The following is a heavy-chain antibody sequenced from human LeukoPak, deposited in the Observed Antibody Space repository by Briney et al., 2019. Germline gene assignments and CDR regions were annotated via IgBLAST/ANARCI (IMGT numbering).Heavy chain of an antibody. J-gene: IGHJ2*01. V-gene: IGHV3-74*01. D-gene: IGHD3-10*01. CDR3: ARVGMGSWYFDL. CDR2: IKPDGSDT. CDR1: GFTFTTHW. Sequence: PGGSLRLSCGASGFTFTTHWIHWVRQAPGKGLVWVSRIKPDGSDTNYADSVKGRFTISRDNAKNTVYLQMNSLRAEDTAVYYCARVGMGSWYFDLWGRGTLVTFSS.